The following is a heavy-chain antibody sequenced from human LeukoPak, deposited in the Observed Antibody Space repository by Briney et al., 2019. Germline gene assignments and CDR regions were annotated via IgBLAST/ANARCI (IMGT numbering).Heavy chain of an antibody. CDR1: GFTFSGSW. CDR2: IKQDGREK. Sequence: GGSLRLSCAASGFTFSGSWMSWVRQAPGKGLEWVANIKQDGREKYYVDSVKGRFTTSRDNVQNSLYLQMNSLRAEDTAVYYCARLNGEVTVFGYWGQGTLVTVSS. D-gene: IGHD2-8*01. V-gene: IGHV3-7*01. J-gene: IGHJ4*02. CDR3: ARLNGEVTVFGY.